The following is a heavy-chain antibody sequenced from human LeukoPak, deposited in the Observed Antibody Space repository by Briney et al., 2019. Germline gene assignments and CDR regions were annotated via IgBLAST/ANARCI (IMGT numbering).Heavy chain of an antibody. Sequence: ASVKVSCKASGYTFTGYYMHWVRQAPGQGLEWMGWINPNSGGTNYAQKFQGRVTITRDTSASTAYMELSSLRSEDTAVYYCARDADSGYEGSPHYWGQGTLVTVSS. CDR2: INPNSGGT. J-gene: IGHJ4*02. D-gene: IGHD5-12*01. CDR1: GYTFTGYY. CDR3: ARDADSGYEGSPHY. V-gene: IGHV1-2*02.